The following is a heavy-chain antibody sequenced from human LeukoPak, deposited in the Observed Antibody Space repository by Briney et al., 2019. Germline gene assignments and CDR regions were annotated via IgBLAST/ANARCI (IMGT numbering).Heavy chain of an antibody. V-gene: IGHV4-59*01. CDR3: ARERGYANDY. D-gene: IGHD5-18*01. CDR2: IYYSVST. J-gene: IGHJ4*02. CDR1: GGSISSYY. Sequence: PSETLSLTCTVSGGSISSYYWSWIRQPPGKGLEWIGYIYYSVSTNYNPSLKSRVTISVDTSKNQFSLKLSSVTAADTAVYYCARERGYANDYWGQGTVVTVSS.